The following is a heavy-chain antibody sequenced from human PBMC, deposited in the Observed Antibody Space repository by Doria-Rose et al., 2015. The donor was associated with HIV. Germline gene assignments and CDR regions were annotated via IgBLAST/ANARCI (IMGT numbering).Heavy chain of an antibody. D-gene: IGHD6-13*01. Sequence: SGPVLVKPTETLTLTCTVSGVSLSSPGMGVGWIRQPPGKALEWLANILSDDERSYKTSLKSRLTIASGTSKSQVALTMTDMDPVDTATYYCARIKSSRWYHKYYFDFWGQGTLVIVSA. V-gene: IGHV2-26*01. J-gene: IGHJ4*02. CDR2: ILSDDER. CDR3: ARIKSSRWYHKYYFDF. CDR1: GVSLSSPGMG.